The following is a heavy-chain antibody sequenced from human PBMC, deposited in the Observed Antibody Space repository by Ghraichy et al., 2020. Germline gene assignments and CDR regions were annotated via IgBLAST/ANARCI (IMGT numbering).Heavy chain of an antibody. CDR3: AKKRPGLAAAPVDY. CDR2: ISYDGSHK. CDR1: GFTFSNYG. Sequence: GGSLRLSCAASGFTFSNYGINWVRQAPGKGLEWVAVISYDGSHKYYADSVKGRFTISRDNSKNTLYLQMNSLRAEDTAVYFCAKKRPGLAAAPVDYWGQGSLVTVSS. D-gene: IGHD6-13*01. J-gene: IGHJ4*02. V-gene: IGHV3-30*18.